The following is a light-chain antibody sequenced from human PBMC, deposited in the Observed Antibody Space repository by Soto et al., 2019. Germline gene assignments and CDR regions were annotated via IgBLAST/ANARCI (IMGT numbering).Light chain of an antibody. J-gene: IGKJ1*01. CDR3: QQYNSYWT. CDR2: EAS. V-gene: IGKV1-5*01. Sequence: DIQMTQSPVTLSASLGDRVTITCRASQSISKWLAWFQQKPGKAPKLLISEASNLESGVPSRFSGSGSGTEFSLIISSLQPDVFATYYCQQYNSYWTFGQGTKVENK. CDR1: QSISKW.